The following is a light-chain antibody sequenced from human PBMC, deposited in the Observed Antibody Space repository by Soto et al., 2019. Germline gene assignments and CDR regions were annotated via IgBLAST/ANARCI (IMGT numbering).Light chain of an antibody. Sequence: EILMTQSPATLSVSPGERATLSCRASRSVSSNLAWYQQKPGQGPRLLIYDASTRATGIPVRFSGRGSGTEFTLTISSLQSEDFAVYYCQQYNNWPPFTFGPGTKVDIK. CDR3: QQYNNWPPFT. CDR2: DAS. J-gene: IGKJ3*01. V-gene: IGKV3-15*01. CDR1: RSVSSN.